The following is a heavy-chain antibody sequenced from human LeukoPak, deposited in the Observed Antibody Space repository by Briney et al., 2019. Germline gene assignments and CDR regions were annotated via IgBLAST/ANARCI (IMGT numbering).Heavy chain of an antibody. Sequence: PGGSLRLSCAASGFTVTSNYMCWVRQAPGKGLEWVSIIYSGGGAYYADSVKGRFTISRDNSRNTLFLQMNSLRAEDTAMYYCARVFPPNWFDPWGQGTLVTVSS. D-gene: IGHD3-10*02. J-gene: IGHJ5*02. CDR3: ARVFPPNWFDP. V-gene: IGHV3-66*01. CDR1: GFTVTSNY. CDR2: IYSGGGA.